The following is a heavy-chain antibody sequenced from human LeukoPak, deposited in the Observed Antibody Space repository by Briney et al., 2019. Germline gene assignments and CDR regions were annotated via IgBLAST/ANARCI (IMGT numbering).Heavy chain of an antibody. D-gene: IGHD3-10*01. V-gene: IGHV4-30-2*01. CDR1: GGSISSGGYY. CDR2: IYHSGST. Sequence: SETLSLTCTVSGGSISSGGYYWSWIRQPPGKGLEWIGYIYHSGSTYYNPSLKSRVTISVDRSKNQFSLKLSSVTAADTAVYYCARVPKQVSRSFKEVDAFDIWGQGTMVTVSS. J-gene: IGHJ3*02. CDR3: ARVPKQVSRSFKEVDAFDI.